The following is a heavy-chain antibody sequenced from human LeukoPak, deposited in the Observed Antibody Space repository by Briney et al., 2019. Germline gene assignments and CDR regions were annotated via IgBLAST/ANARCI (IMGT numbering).Heavy chain of an antibody. CDR3: ARDRGSSWIFDY. D-gene: IGHD6-13*01. CDR2: ISWDGGST. V-gene: IGHV3-43*01. Sequence: GGSLRLSCAASGFTFDDYTMHWVRQAPGKGLEWVSLISWDGGSTYYADSVKGRFTISRDNSKNTLYLQMNSLRAEDTAVYYCARDRGSSWIFDYWGQGTLVTVSS. J-gene: IGHJ4*02. CDR1: GFTFDDYT.